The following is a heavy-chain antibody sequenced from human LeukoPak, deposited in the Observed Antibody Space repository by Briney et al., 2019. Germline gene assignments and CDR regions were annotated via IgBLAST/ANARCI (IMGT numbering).Heavy chain of an antibody. CDR1: GGSISSYC. CDR3: ARGARLLWFGELPNYFDY. Sequence: SETLSLTCTVSGGSISSYCWSWIRQPPGKGLEWIGYIYYSGSTNYNPSLKSRVTISVDTSKNQFSQKLSSVTAADTAVYYCARGARLLWFGELPNYFDYWGQGTLVTVSS. V-gene: IGHV4-59*01. J-gene: IGHJ4*02. D-gene: IGHD3-10*01. CDR2: IYYSGST.